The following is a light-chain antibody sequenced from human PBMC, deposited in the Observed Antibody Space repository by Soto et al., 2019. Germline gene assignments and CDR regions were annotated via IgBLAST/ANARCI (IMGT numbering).Light chain of an antibody. V-gene: IGKV3-20*01. J-gene: IGKJ1*01. CDR1: QSVSSSY. CDR2: GAS. Sequence: EIVLTQSPGTLSLSPGERATLSCRASQSVSSSYLAWYQQKPGQAPRLLIYGASSRATGIPDRFSGSGSGTDFTLNISRLEAEDFAVYYWQQYGSPQWTFGQGTKVEIK. CDR3: QQYGSPQWT.